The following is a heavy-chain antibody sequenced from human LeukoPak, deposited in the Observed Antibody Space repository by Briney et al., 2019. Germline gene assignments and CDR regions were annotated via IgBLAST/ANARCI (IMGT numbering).Heavy chain of an antibody. Sequence: GGSLRLSCAASGFTFSSYAMHWVRQAPGKGLEWVAVISYDGSNKYYADSVKGRFTISGDNSKNTLYLQMNSLRAEDTAVYCCARDICSSTSCGYYYYGMDVWGQGTTVTVSS. J-gene: IGHJ6*02. V-gene: IGHV3-30-3*01. D-gene: IGHD2-2*01. CDR3: ARDICSSTSCGYYYYGMDV. CDR1: GFTFSSYA. CDR2: ISYDGSNK.